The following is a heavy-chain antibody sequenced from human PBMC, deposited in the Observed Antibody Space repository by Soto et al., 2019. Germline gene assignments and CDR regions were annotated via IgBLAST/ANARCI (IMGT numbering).Heavy chain of an antibody. CDR3: TTGFSSSRFYVDS. CDR1: GFTFDDYV. CDR2: ISWNSRTK. J-gene: IGHJ4*02. Sequence: PGGSLRLSCAASGFTFDDYVMHWVRQAPGKGLEWVSSISWNSRTKDYADSVTGRFTVSRDNAKNSLYLQMDSLKTEDTALYYCTTGFSSSRFYVDSWGQGTLGTVSS. D-gene: IGHD6-13*01. V-gene: IGHV3-9*01.